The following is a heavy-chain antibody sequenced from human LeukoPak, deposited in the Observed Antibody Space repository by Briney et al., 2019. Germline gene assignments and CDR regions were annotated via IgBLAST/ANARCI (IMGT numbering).Heavy chain of an antibody. CDR2: INHSGST. Sequence: PSETLSLTCAVYGGSFSGYYWSWIRQPPGKGLEWIGEINHSGSTNYNPSLKSRVTISVDTSKNQFSLKLSSVTAEDTAVYYCARDVTHGSGNIGGWDAFDIWGQGTMVTVSS. CDR1: GGSFSGYY. D-gene: IGHD3-10*01. CDR3: ARDVTHGSGNIGGWDAFDI. V-gene: IGHV4-34*01. J-gene: IGHJ3*02.